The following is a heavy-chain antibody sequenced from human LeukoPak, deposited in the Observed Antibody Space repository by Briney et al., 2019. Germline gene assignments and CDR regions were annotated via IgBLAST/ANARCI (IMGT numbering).Heavy chain of an antibody. V-gene: IGHV3-21*01. CDR1: GFTFSSYT. Sequence: GGSLRLSCAASGFTFSSYTMNWVRQSPGKGLEWVSSISSSGYYIYYADSVKGRFTISRDNAKNSLYLQMNSLRAEDTAVYYCARDLVSRSNYWGQGTPVTVSS. J-gene: IGHJ4*02. CDR2: ISSSGYYI. CDR3: ARDLVSRSNY. D-gene: IGHD6-6*01.